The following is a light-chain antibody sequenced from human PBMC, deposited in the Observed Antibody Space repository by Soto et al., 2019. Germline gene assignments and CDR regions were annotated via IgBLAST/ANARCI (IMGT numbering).Light chain of an antibody. Sequence: DIQMTQSPSSLSASVGDRVTITCRASQSISSYLNWYQQKPGKAPKLLIYAASSLQSGVPSRFSGSGSGTDFTLTISSLQPEDFATYYCQQSYRTPITCGQGTRLEIK. CDR2: AAS. V-gene: IGKV1-39*01. CDR3: QQSYRTPIT. CDR1: QSISSY. J-gene: IGKJ5*01.